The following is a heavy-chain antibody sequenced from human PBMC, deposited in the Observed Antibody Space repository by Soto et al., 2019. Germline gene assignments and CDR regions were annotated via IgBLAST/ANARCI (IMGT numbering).Heavy chain of an antibody. Sequence: QIQLVQSGPEVKKPGASMKVSCKAYDFSFTSHGISWVRQAPGQGLEWMGWISLYNGNTNYAQQFQGRVTMTTDTSTSTASMELRSLRSDDTAMYFCAIYHLELFRFDYWGQGTLVTVSS. J-gene: IGHJ4*02. CDR1: DFSFTSHG. CDR3: AIYHLELFRFDY. V-gene: IGHV1-18*04. CDR2: ISLYNGNT. D-gene: IGHD2-2*01.